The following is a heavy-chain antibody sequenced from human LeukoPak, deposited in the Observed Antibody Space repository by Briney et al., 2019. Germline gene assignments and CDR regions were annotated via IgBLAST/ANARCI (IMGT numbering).Heavy chain of an antibody. CDR2: IRSKTDGGTT. J-gene: IGHJ4*02. CDR1: GLIFSNAW. Sequence: PGGSLRLSCAASGLIFSNAWMSWVRQGPGKGLEWVGRIRSKTDGGTTDFAAPVKGRFTISRDDSQNTLFLHMNSLKAEDTAVYYCTTATQHWGQGTLVTVSS. CDR3: TTATQH. V-gene: IGHV3-15*01.